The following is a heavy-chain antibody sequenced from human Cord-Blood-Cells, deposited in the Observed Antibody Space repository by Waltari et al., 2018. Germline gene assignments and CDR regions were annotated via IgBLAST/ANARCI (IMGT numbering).Heavy chain of an antibody. Sequence: GSTFTSYYLHWVRQAPGQGLEWMGIINPSGGSTSYAQKFQGRVTMTRDTSTSRVYMELSSLRSEDTAVYYCARDFGITGTTIDYWGQGTLVTVSS. CDR3: ARDFGITGTTIDY. CDR1: GSTFTSYY. CDR2: INPSGGST. V-gene: IGHV1-46*01. J-gene: IGHJ4*02. D-gene: IGHD1-7*01.